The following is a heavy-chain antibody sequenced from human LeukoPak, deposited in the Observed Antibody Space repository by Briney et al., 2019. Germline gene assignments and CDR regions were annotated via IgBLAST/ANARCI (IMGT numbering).Heavy chain of an antibody. Sequence: PGGSLRLSCSASGFTFSTFAMHWVRQAPGKRLEYVSGINNNGDSTYYSDSVKARLTISRDNSNNTLFLQMASLRAEDTAVYYCVKTMMTFGGVIRTDAFDIWGQGTMVIVSS. V-gene: IGHV3-64D*06. D-gene: IGHD3-16*01. CDR2: INNNGDST. J-gene: IGHJ3*02. CDR1: GFTFSTFA. CDR3: VKTMMTFGGVIRTDAFDI.